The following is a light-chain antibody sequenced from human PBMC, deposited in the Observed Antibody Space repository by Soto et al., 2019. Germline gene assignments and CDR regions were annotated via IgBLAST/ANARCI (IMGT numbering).Light chain of an antibody. CDR3: TQPLQTPWT. J-gene: IGKJ1*01. CDR1: QSLLHSNGYNY. Sequence: DIVMTQSPLSLPVTPGEPASISCRSSQSLLHSNGYNYLDWYLQKPGQSPQLLIYLGSNRASGVPDRFSGSGSGTDFTLKISRVEAEDVGVYYCTQPLQTPWTFGQGTKVEIK. V-gene: IGKV2-28*01. CDR2: LGS.